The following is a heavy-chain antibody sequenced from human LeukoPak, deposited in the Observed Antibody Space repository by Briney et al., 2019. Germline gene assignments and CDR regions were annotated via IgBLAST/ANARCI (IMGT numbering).Heavy chain of an antibody. D-gene: IGHD5-18*01. CDR2: IAYDGSSF. V-gene: IGHV3-30*04. CDR1: GFRFNGYA. Sequence: PGRSLRLSCAGSGFRFNGYALHWVRQAPGKGLEWLAFIAYDGSSFYYKDSVKDRFLISRDYSNNILYPQMDSLRSQDTAVYYCARGGVSRRYNMYFYMDVWGKGTAVTVSS. J-gene: IGHJ6*03. CDR3: ARGGVSRRYNMYFYMDV.